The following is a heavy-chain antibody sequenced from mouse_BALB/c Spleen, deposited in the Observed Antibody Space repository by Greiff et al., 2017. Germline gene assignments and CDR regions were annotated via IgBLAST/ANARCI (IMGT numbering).Heavy chain of an antibody. J-gene: IGHJ3*01. D-gene: IGHD2-1*01. Sequence: QVQLQQSGPGLVQPSQSLSITCTVSGFSLTSYGVHWVRQSPGKGLEWLGVIWSGGSTDYNAAFISRLSISKDNSKSQVFFKMNSLQADDTAIYYCASSLNYPFAYWGQGTLVTVSA. V-gene: IGHV2-4-1*01. CDR2: IWSGGST. CDR1: GFSLTSYG. CDR3: ASSLNYPFAY.